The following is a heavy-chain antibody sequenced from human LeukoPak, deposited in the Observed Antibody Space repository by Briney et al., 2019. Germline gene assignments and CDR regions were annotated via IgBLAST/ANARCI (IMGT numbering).Heavy chain of an antibody. V-gene: IGHV3-15*01. Sequence: PGGSLRLSCAASGFPFSHAWMSWVRQAPGKGLEWVGRIRSKTDGGTTNYAAPVEGRFTISRDDSKNTLYLQMNSLKTEDTAIYYCITDPVALPTYSYYYLAVGGKGTTVTVSS. CDR1: GFPFSHAW. D-gene: IGHD1-26*01. CDR3: ITDPVALPTYSYYYLAV. J-gene: IGHJ6*03. CDR2: IRSKTDGGTT.